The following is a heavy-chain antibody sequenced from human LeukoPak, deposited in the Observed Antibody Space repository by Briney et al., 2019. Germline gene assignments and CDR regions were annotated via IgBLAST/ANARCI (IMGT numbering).Heavy chain of an antibody. Sequence: GGSLRLSCAASGFTFSSYAMSFLRRAPGKGLVWVSRVNSDGSTTNYADSVKGRFTISRDNAENTLYMRMNSLRPEDTAVYYCARGYYSSSRFDSWGQGTLVTVSS. CDR1: GFTFSSYA. CDR3: ARGYYSSSRFDS. CDR2: VNSDGSTT. J-gene: IGHJ4*02. D-gene: IGHD6-13*01. V-gene: IGHV3-74*01.